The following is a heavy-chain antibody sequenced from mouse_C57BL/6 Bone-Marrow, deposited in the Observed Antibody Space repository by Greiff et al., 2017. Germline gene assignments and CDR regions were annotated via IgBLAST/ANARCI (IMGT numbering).Heavy chain of an antibody. J-gene: IGHJ2*01. D-gene: IGHD1-1*01. Sequence: QVQLQQSDAELVKPGASVKISCKASGYTFTDHSIHWMKQRPEQGLEWIGYIYPRDGSTKYNEKFKGKATLTADKSSSTAYMQLNSLTSEDAAVCYCARTVITTVVAKDYWGQGTTLTVSS. V-gene: IGHV1-78*01. CDR1: GYTFTDHS. CDR2: IYPRDGST. CDR3: ARTVITTVVAKDY.